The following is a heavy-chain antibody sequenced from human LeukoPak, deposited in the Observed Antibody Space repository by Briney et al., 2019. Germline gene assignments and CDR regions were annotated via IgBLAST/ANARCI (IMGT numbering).Heavy chain of an antibody. V-gene: IGHV4-30-4*08. CDR1: GGSISSGDYY. CDR2: IYYSGST. Sequence: AQTLSLTCTVSGGSISSGDYYWSWIRQPPGKGLEWVGYIYYSGSTYYNPSLKSRVTISVDTSKNQFSLKLSSVTAADTAVYYCARAGPNWDFDYWGQGTLVTVSS. CDR3: ARAGPNWDFDY. D-gene: IGHD7-27*01. J-gene: IGHJ4*02.